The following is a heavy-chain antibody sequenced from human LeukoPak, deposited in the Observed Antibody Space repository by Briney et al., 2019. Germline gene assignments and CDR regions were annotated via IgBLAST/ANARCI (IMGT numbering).Heavy chain of an antibody. J-gene: IGHJ4*02. CDR3: ARWVRGVTDYYFDY. Sequence: TSETLSLTCTVSGGSISSYYWSWIRQPPGKGLEWIGYIYYSGSTNYNPSLKSRVTISVDTSKNQFSLKLSSVTAADTAVYYCARWVRGVTDYYFDYWGQGTLVTASS. V-gene: IGHV4-59*01. CDR1: GGSISSYY. CDR2: IYYSGST. D-gene: IGHD3-10*01.